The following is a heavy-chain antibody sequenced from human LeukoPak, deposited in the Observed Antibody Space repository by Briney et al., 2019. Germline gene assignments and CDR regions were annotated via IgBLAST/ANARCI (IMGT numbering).Heavy chain of an antibody. V-gene: IGHV1-69*04. Sequence: SVKVSCKASGGTFSSYAISWVRQAPGQGLEWMGRIIPILGIANYAQKLQGRVTMTTDTSTSTAYMELRSLRSDDTAVYYCARDERPMGATLNWGQGTLVTVSS. CDR3: ARDERPMGATLN. CDR1: GGTFSSYA. D-gene: IGHD1-26*01. J-gene: IGHJ4*02. CDR2: IIPILGIA.